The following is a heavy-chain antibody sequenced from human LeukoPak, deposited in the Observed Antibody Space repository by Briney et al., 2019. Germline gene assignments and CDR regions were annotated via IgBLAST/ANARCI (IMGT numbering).Heavy chain of an antibody. CDR1: GGSFSGYY. CDR3: AREEAAAMVTH. D-gene: IGHD5-18*01. Sequence: PSETLSLTCAVYGGSFSGYYWSWIRQPPGKGLEWIGEINHSGSANYNPSLKSRVTISVDTSKNQFSLKLSSVTAADTAVYYCAREEAAAMVTHWGQGTLVNVSS. V-gene: IGHV4-34*01. J-gene: IGHJ4*02. CDR2: INHSGSA.